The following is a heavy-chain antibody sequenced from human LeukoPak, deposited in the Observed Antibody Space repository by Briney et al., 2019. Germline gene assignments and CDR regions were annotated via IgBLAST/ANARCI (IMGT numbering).Heavy chain of an antibody. V-gene: IGHV3-33*06. Sequence: PGGSLRLSCAASGFTFNSYSMHWVRQAPGKGLEWVAVIWYDGSNKYYADSVKGRFTISRDNSKNTLYLQMNSLRAEDTAVYYCAKGPGSSWYDYGYFDYWGQGTLVTVSS. CDR1: GFTFNSYS. D-gene: IGHD6-13*01. J-gene: IGHJ4*02. CDR3: AKGPGSSWYDYGYFDY. CDR2: IWYDGSNK.